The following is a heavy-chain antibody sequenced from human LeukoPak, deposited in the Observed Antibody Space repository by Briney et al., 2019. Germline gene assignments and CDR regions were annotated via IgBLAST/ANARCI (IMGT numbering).Heavy chain of an antibody. CDR1: GFTFTSFG. CDR2: IRN. V-gene: IGHV3-30*02. J-gene: IGHJ5*02. CDR3: ASYRSSGSYYSPLIWFDP. D-gene: IGHD3-10*01. Sequence: GGSLRLSCAASGFTFTSFGMHWVRQAPGKGLEWVAFIRNDYTDSVKGRFTISRDNSKNTVYLQLNSLRAEDTAVYYCASYRSSGSYYSPLIWFDPWGQGTLVTVSS.